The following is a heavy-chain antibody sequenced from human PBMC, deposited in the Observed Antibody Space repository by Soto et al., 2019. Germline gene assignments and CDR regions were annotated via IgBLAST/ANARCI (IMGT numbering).Heavy chain of an antibody. D-gene: IGHD3-10*01. CDR1: GGSITNYY. Sequence: QVQLQESGPGLVKPSETLSLTCTVSGGSITNYYCSWFRQPPGKGLEWIGYIQYSGYSAYNLSLKSGVXXSMDTSKTQFSLMLESVTATDTAVYYCARHGFGSLHGLVDVWGQGTTVIVSS. CDR3: ARHGFGSLHGLVDV. CDR2: IQYSGYS. J-gene: IGHJ6*02. V-gene: IGHV4-59*08.